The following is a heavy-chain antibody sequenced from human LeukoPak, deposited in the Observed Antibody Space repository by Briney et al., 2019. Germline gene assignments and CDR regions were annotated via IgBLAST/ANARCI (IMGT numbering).Heavy chain of an antibody. Sequence: PGGSLRLSCAASGFTFSNYWMSWVRQAPGKGLEWVANIKEDGSEKYYVDSVKGRFTISRDNAKNSLSLQVNSLSAEDTAVYYCARYSSSISRLFDPWGQGTLVTVSS. D-gene: IGHD6-13*01. CDR3: ARYSSSISRLFDP. CDR1: GFTFSNYW. V-gene: IGHV3-7*01. J-gene: IGHJ5*02. CDR2: IKEDGSEK.